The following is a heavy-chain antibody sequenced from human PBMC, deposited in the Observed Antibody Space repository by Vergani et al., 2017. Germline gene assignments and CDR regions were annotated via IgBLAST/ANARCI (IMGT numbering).Heavy chain of an antibody. D-gene: IGHD1-26*01. CDR2: INSDGSST. Sequence: EVQLVESGGGLVQPGGSLRLSCAASGFTFSSYWMPWVRQAPGKGLVWVSRINSDGSSTSYADSVQGRFTISRDNAKNTLYLQMNSLRAEDTAVYYCARAVGKEYYFDYWGQGTLVTVSS. J-gene: IGHJ4*02. CDR1: GFTFSSYW. V-gene: IGHV3-74*01. CDR3: ARAVGKEYYFDY.